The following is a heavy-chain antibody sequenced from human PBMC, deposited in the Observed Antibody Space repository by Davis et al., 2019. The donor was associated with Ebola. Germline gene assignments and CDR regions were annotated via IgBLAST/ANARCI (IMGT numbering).Heavy chain of an antibody. D-gene: IGHD3-10*01. CDR2: INPSGGST. Sequence: ASVKVSCKASGYTFTSYYMHWVRQAPGQGLEWMGIINPSGGSTSYAQKFQGRVTMTRDTSTSTVYMELSSLRSDDTAVYYCARAPTWSEINYYCLDYWGQGTLVTVSS. CDR3: ARAPTWSEINYYCLDY. CDR1: GYTFTSYY. V-gene: IGHV1-46*01. J-gene: IGHJ4*02.